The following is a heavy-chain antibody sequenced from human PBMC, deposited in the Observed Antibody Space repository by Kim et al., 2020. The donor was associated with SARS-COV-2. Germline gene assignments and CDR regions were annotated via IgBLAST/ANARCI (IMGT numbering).Heavy chain of an antibody. CDR2: MNPNSGNT. CDR3: ARFRAVAGIVGYYYYGMDV. J-gene: IGHJ6*02. D-gene: IGHD6-19*01. V-gene: IGHV1-8*01. CDR1: GYTFTSYD. Sequence: ASVKVSCKASGYTFTSYDINWVRQATGQGLEWMGWMNPNSGNTGYAQKFQGRVTMTRNTSISTAYMELSSLRSEDTAVYYCARFRAVAGIVGYYYYGMDVWGQGTTVTVSS.